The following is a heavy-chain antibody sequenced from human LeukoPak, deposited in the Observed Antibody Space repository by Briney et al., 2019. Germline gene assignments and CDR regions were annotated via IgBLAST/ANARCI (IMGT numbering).Heavy chain of an antibody. J-gene: IGHJ4*02. CDR2: IYYSGTT. Sequence: SETLSLTCTVSGGSIRSGDYFWSWIRQPPGKGLEWIGYIYYSGTTYYNPSLKSRVTISVDTSKNLFSLKLSSVTAADTAVYYCARDRAYSGYDYTSDYWGQGPLLPVSS. V-gene: IGHV4-30-4*08. CDR1: GGSIRSGDYF. CDR3: ARDRAYSGYDYTSDY. D-gene: IGHD5-12*01.